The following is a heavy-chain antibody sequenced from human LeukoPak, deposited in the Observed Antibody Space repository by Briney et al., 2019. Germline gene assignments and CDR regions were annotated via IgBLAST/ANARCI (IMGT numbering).Heavy chain of an antibody. J-gene: IGHJ4*02. V-gene: IGHV5-51*01. CDR1: GYGFTSYW. D-gene: IGHD2-15*01. CDR3: ASPPLYCSGGSCYQLDY. Sequence: GESLKISCKGSGYGFTSYWIGWVRQMPGKGLEWMGIIYPGDSDTRYSPSFQGQVTISADKSISTAYLQWSSLKASDTAMYYCASPPLYCSGGSCYQLDYWGQGTLVTVSS. CDR2: IYPGDSDT.